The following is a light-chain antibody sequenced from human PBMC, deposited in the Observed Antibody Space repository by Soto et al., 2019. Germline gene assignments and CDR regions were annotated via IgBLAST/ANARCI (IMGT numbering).Light chain of an antibody. CDR1: SSNLAYNS. V-gene: IGLV1-51*01. CDR3: GAWDDSLNVYV. Sequence: QSVLTQPPSVSAASGQDVTISCSGSSSNLAYNSLSWYQQLPGTAPKLLIYDDNKRPSGIPARFSGSKSGTSATLGITGLETGDEADYYCGAWDDSLNVYVFGSGTKLTVL. CDR2: DDN. J-gene: IGLJ1*01.